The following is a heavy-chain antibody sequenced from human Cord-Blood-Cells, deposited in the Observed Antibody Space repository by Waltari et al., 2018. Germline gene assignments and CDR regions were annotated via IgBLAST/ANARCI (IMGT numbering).Heavy chain of an antibody. CDR3: ARAHNYYDSSGYSWDAFDI. Sequence: EVQLVQSGAEVKKPGESLKISCKGSGYSFTSYWLGWVRQLPGKGLEWMGIIIPGDSDTIYSPAFPVQVTLAANESISTAYLQWGSLKAADTAIYYCARAHNYYDSSGYSWDAFDIWGQGTMVTVSS. CDR1: GYSFTSYW. CDR2: IIPGDSDT. D-gene: IGHD3-22*01. J-gene: IGHJ3*02. V-gene: IGHV5-51*01.